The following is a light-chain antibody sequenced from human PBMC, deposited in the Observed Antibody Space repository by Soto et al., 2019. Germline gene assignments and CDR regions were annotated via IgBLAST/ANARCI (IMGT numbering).Light chain of an antibody. Sequence: QSLLTQPPSASGTPGQRVTISCSGGSSNIGSNTVNWYQHLPGTAPKLLIYINNQRPSGVPDRFSASKSGSSASLAISGLQSGDEADYYCAAWDDSLNGDVFGTGTKVTVL. J-gene: IGLJ1*01. V-gene: IGLV1-44*01. CDR1: SSNIGSNT. CDR2: INN. CDR3: AAWDDSLNGDV.